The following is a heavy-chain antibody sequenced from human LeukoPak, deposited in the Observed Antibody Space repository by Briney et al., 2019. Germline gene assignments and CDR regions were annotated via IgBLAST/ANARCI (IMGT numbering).Heavy chain of an antibody. CDR3: ARGQWDSSGWYLHFDY. J-gene: IGHJ4*02. V-gene: IGHV4-39*07. Sequence: SETLSLTCTVSGGSISSSSYCWGWIRQPPGKGLEWIGSIYYSGSTYYNPSLKSRVTISVDTSKNQFSLKLSSVTAADTAVYYCARGQWDSSGWYLHFDYWGQGTLVTVSS. CDR2: IYYSGST. D-gene: IGHD6-19*01. CDR1: GGSISSSSYC.